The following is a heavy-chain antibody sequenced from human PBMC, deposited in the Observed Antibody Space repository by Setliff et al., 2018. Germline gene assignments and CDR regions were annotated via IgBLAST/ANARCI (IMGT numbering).Heavy chain of an antibody. J-gene: IGHJ6*03. CDR3: ARASRFGTIRYRGDYYMDV. D-gene: IGHD3-10*01. Sequence: ASVKVSCKASGYTFTTYAISWMRQAPGQGLEYMGWINTNTGNPSYAQGFTGRFVFSLNTSVSTAYLQISSLKAEDTAVYYCARASRFGTIRYRGDYYMDVWGKGTTVTVSS. CDR1: GYTFTTYA. CDR2: INTNTGNP. V-gene: IGHV7-4-1*02.